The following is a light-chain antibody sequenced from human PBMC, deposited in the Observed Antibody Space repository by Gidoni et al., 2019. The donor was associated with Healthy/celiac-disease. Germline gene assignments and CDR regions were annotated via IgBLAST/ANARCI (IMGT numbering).Light chain of an antibody. J-gene: IGKJ3*01. CDR2: AAS. V-gene: IGKV1-39*01. CDR3: QQSYSTPS. Sequence: DIQMTQSPSSLSASVRDRVTITCRASQSISSYLNWYQQKPGKAPKLLIYAASSLQSGVPSRFSGSGSGTDFTLTISSLQPEDFATYYCQQSYSTPSFXPXTKVDIK. CDR1: QSISSY.